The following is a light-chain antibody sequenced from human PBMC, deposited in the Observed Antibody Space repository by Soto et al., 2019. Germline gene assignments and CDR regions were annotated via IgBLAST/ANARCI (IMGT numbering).Light chain of an antibody. V-gene: IGKV3-20*01. CDR1: QNLSRYF. Sequence: EVELTQSPCTLSLSAGDRASLSCGASQNLSRYFLAWYQHKTGQAPRLLISGASRRATGIPDRFSGAGYGTDFNLTISRLEPEDFALYYCQQHDILPITFGQGTRLEIK. CDR3: QQHDILPIT. J-gene: IGKJ5*01. CDR2: GAS.